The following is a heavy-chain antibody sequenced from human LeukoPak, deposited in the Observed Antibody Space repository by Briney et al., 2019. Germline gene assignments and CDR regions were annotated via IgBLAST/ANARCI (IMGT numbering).Heavy chain of an antibody. V-gene: IGHV3-7*01. CDR2: IKEDGSEK. CDR1: GFTFSSHW. Sequence: GGSLRLSCSASGFTFSSHWMTWVRQAPGKGLEWVANIKEDGSEKYYVDSVRGRFTNSRDNAKNSLYLQMNSLGAADTAVYYCARETWSGSYFDYWGQRTLVTVSS. CDR3: ARETWSGSYFDY. D-gene: IGHD1-26*01. J-gene: IGHJ4*02.